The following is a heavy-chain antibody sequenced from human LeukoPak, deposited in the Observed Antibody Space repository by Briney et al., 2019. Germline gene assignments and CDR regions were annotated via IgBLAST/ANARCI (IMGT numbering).Heavy chain of an antibody. V-gene: IGHV4-61*01. Sequence: SETLSLTCTVSGGSVSSDSSHWSWIRQPPGKGLEWIGEINHSGSTNYNPSLKSRVTISVDTSKNQFSLKLSSVTAADTAVYYCARGDSYGLSDYWGQGTLVTVSS. CDR3: ARGDSYGLSDY. CDR2: INHSGST. D-gene: IGHD5-18*01. J-gene: IGHJ4*02. CDR1: GGSVSSDSSH.